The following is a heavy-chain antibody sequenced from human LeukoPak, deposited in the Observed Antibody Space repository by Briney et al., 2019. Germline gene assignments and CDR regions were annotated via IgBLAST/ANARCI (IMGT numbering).Heavy chain of an antibody. Sequence: SVKVSCKASGGTFSSYAISWVRQAPGQGLEWMGRIIPILGIANYAQKFQGRVTITADKSTSTAYMELSSLRSEDTAVYYCARDRRAIAARHPSAMDVWGKGTTVTVSS. CDR1: GGTFSSYA. CDR3: ARDRRAIAARHPSAMDV. D-gene: IGHD6-6*01. V-gene: IGHV1-69*04. CDR2: IIPILGIA. J-gene: IGHJ6*03.